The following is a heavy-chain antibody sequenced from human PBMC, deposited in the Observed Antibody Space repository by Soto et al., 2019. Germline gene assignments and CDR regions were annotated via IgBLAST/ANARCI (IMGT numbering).Heavy chain of an antibody. D-gene: IGHD3-3*01. J-gene: IGHJ6*02. Sequence: SETLSLTCAVSGGSISSVCYSWSWIRQPPGKGLEWIGYIYHSGSTYYNPSLKSRVTISVDRSKNQFSLKLSSVTAADTAVYYCARETRYYDFWSGYPSDYYYGMDVWGQGTTVTVSS. CDR3: ARETRYYDFWSGYPSDYYYGMDV. V-gene: IGHV4-30-2*01. CDR2: IYHSGST. CDR1: GGSISSVCYS.